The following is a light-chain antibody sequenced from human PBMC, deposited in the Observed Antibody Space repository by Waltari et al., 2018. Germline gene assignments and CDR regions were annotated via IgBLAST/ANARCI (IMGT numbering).Light chain of an antibody. V-gene: IGKV3-11*01. J-gene: IGKJ4*01. Sequence: AVQVVRSSLALLQQKPGQAPGLLVYDESNRATGIPARLSGSWSGTDFTLTISSLVPEDVAGYYCQQRSNWPPLTFGGGTKVEIK. CDR2: DES. CDR3: QQRSNWPPLT. CDR1: QVVRSS.